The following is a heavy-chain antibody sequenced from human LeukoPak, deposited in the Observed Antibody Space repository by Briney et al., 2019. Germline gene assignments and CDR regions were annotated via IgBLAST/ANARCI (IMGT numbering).Heavy chain of an antibody. D-gene: IGHD6-19*01. V-gene: IGHV1-69*06. Sequence: SVKVSCKASGGTFSSYAISWVRQAPGQGLEWMGGIIPIFGTANYAQKFQGRVTTTADKSTSTAYMELSSLRSEDTAVYYCAHQRRGVAVAPPGTFDYWGQGTLVTVSS. J-gene: IGHJ4*02. CDR2: IIPIFGTA. CDR3: AHQRRGVAVAPPGTFDY. CDR1: GGTFSSYA.